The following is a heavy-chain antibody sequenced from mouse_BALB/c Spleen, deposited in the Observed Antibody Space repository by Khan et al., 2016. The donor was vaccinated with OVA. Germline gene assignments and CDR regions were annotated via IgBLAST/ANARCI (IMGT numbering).Heavy chain of an antibody. CDR3: ARRDYAMDY. CDR2: INPGCGGT. V-gene: IGHV1-54*01. Sequence: QVQLQQSGAELVRPGTSVKVSCKASGYAFTNYLIEWVKQRPGQGLEWIGVINPGCGGTNYNEKFKGKATLTADKSSSTAYMQLSSLTSASSAVYFCARRDYAMDYWGQGTSVTVSS. J-gene: IGHJ4*01. CDR1: GYAFTNYL.